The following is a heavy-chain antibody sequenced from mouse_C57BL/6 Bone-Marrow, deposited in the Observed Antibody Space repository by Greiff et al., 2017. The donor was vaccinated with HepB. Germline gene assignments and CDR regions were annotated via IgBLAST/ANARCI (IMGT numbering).Heavy chain of an antibody. J-gene: IGHJ4*01. Sequence: EVQLQESGGGLVKPGGSLKLSCAASGFTFSDYGMHWVRQAPEKGLEWVAYISSGSSTIYYADTVKGRFTISRDNAKNTLFLQMTSLRSEDTAMYYCARLRAVVPDMDYWGQGTSVTVSS. CDR1: GFTFSDYG. CDR2: ISSGSSTI. CDR3: ARLRAVVPDMDY. D-gene: IGHD1-1*01. V-gene: IGHV5-17*01.